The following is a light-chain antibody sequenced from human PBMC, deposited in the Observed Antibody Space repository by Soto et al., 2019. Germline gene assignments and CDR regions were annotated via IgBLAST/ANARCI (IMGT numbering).Light chain of an antibody. CDR1: SSDVGSYNL. CDR3: CSYAGSSTFYV. CDR2: EGT. J-gene: IGLJ1*01. V-gene: IGLV2-23*03. Sequence: QSALTQPASVSGSPGQSITISYTGTSSDVGSYNLVSWYQHHPGKAPKLMIYEGTKRPSGVSNRFSGSKSGNTASLTIAGLQAEDEADSYCCSYAGSSTFYVFGTGTKLTVL.